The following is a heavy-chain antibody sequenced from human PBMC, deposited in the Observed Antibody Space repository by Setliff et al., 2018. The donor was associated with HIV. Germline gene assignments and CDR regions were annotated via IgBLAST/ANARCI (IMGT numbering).Heavy chain of an antibody. CDR3: ARVQYHYVNNGDSYYFTH. J-gene: IGHJ4*01. Sequence: SETLSLTCTVSGGSIRSHYWSWIRQAPGKGLEWIGCISHSGNTNFNPSLNSRVTISVDKSKNQFSLRLNSVTAADTAVYYCARVQYHYVNNGDSYYFTHWGHGTLVTVSS. V-gene: IGHV4-59*11. CDR1: GGSIRSHY. CDR2: ISHSGNT. D-gene: IGHD3-10*02.